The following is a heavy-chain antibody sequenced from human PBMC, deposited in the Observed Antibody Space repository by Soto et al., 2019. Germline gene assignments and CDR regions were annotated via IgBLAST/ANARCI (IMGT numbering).Heavy chain of an antibody. V-gene: IGHV4-34*01. CDR2: INHSGST. D-gene: IGHD2-15*01. CDR1: GGSFSGYY. Sequence: PSETLSLTCAVYGGSFSGYYWSWIHNPPGKGLEWIGEINHSGSTNYNPSLNSRVTISVDTSKNQFSLKLSSVTAADTAVYCCARGRDVVVVADMTNWFDPWGQGTLVTVSS. CDR3: ARGRDVVVVADMTNWFDP. J-gene: IGHJ5*02.